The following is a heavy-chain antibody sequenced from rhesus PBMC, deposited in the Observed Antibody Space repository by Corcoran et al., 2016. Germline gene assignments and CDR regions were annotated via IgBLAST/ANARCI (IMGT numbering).Heavy chain of an antibody. CDR2: IYGSGRST. V-gene: IGHV4-169*01. J-gene: IGHJ3*01. CDR3: ANIVAASDAFDF. CDR1: GGSIRSNY. Sequence: QLQLQESGPGLVTPSETLSVPCAVSGGSIRSNYWSWLRQAPGKGLEWIGDIYGSGRSTNYNPSLKSRVTRSVDTSKNQFSLKLSAVTAADTAVYYCANIVAASDAFDFWGQGLRVTGSS. D-gene: IGHD4-29*01.